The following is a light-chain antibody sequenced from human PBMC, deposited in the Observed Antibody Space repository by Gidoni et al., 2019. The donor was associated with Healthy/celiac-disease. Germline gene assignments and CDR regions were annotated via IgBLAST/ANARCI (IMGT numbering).Light chain of an antibody. V-gene: IGLV2-23*02. CDR1: SSDVGSYNL. Sequence: HSALPQPASVSGSPGQSSTISCTGTSSDVGSYNLVSWYQQHPGKAPKLMIYEVSKRPSGVSNRFSGSKSGNTASLTISGLQAEDEADYYCCSYAGSSSRYVFGTGTKVTVL. J-gene: IGLJ1*01. CDR3: CSYAGSSSRYV. CDR2: EVS.